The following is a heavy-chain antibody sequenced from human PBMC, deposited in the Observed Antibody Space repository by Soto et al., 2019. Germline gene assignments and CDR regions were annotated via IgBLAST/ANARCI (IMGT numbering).Heavy chain of an antibody. Sequence: SETLSLTCTVSGGSISSYYWSWIRQPPGKGLEWIGYIYYSGSTNYNPSIKSRVTISVDTSQNQFSMKLSSVTAADTAVYYCARNMVRGVIRYWGQGTLVTVSS. CDR3: ARNMVRGVIRY. D-gene: IGHD3-10*01. CDR2: IYYSGST. V-gene: IGHV4-59*12. CDR1: GGSISSYY. J-gene: IGHJ4*02.